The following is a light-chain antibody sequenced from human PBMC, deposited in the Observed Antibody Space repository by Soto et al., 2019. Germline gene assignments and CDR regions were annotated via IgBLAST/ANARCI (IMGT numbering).Light chain of an antibody. J-gene: IGKJ4*01. CDR2: WAS. V-gene: IGKV4-1*01. CDR1: QSVLCSSNNKNY. Sequence: DIVMTHSPDSLAVSLGERATINCKSSQSVLCSSNNKNYLAWYQQKPGQPPKLLIYWASTRESGVPDRFSGSGSGTDFTLPISSLQAEDVAVYYCQQYYSTPLTFGGGTKVDIK. CDR3: QQYYSTPLT.